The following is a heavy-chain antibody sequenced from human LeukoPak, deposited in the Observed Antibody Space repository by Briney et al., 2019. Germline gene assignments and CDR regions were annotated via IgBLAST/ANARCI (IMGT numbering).Heavy chain of an antibody. D-gene: IGHD3-22*01. CDR2: INHSGST. V-gene: IGHV4-34*01. Sequence: PSETLSLTCAVYGGSFSGYYWSWIRQPPGKGLEWIGEINHSGSTNYNPSLKSRVTISVDTSKNQLSLKLSSVTAADTAVYYCAGEDPQYYYDSSGHSAFDIWGQGTMVTVSS. CDR1: GGSFSGYY. J-gene: IGHJ3*02. CDR3: AGEDPQYYYDSSGHSAFDI.